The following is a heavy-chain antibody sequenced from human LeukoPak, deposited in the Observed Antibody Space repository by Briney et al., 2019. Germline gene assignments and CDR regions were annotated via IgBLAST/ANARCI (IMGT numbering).Heavy chain of an antibody. D-gene: IGHD4-17*01. CDR1: GFTFSNAW. Sequence: GGSLRLSCAASGFTFSNAWMSWVRQAPGKGLEWVGRIKSKTDGGTTDYAAPVKGRFTISRDDSKNTLYLQMNSLETEDTAVYYCTTATTWTSMDVWGKGTTVTVSS. J-gene: IGHJ6*03. V-gene: IGHV3-15*01. CDR2: IKSKTDGGTT. CDR3: TTATTWTSMDV.